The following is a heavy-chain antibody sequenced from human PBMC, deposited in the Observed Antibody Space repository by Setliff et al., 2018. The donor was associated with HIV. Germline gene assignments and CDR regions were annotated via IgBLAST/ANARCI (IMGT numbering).Heavy chain of an antibody. D-gene: IGHD4-4*01. CDR3: ARDSGDDYSDYYYYGMDV. CDR2: IIPIFGTA. V-gene: IGHV1-69*06. Sequence: SVKVSCKASGGTFSSYAISWVRQAPGQGLEWMGRIIPIFGTANYAQKFQGRVTITADKSTSTAYMELSSLRSEDTAVYYCARDSGDDYSDYYYYGMDVWGQGTRSPSP. J-gene: IGHJ6*02. CDR1: GGTFSSYA.